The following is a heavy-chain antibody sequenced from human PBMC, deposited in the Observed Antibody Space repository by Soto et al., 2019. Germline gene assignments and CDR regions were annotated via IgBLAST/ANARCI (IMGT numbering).Heavy chain of an antibody. CDR2: FDPEDGET. CDR3: ATARPGYSYGDAFDI. D-gene: IGHD5-18*01. CDR1: GYTLTELS. V-gene: IGHV1-24*01. J-gene: IGHJ3*02. Sequence: ASVKVSCKVSGYTLTELSMHWVQQAPGKGLEWMGGFDPEDGETIYAQKFQGRVTMTEDTSTDTAYMELSSLRSEDTAVYYCATARPGYSYGDAFDIWGQGTMVTVSS.